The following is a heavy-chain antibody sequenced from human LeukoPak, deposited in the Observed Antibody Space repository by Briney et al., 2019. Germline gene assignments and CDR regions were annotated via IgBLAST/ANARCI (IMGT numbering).Heavy chain of an antibody. CDR2: ISSSSSTI. D-gene: IGHD4-17*01. CDR1: GFTFSSYS. V-gene: IGHV3-48*01. CDR3: ARGYGDYVDWFDP. Sequence: GGSLRLSCAASGFTFSSYSMNWVRQAPGKGLEWVSYISSSSSTIYYADSVKGRFTISRDNAKNSLYLQMNSLRAEDTAVYYRARGYGDYVDWFDPWGQGTLVAVSS. J-gene: IGHJ5*02.